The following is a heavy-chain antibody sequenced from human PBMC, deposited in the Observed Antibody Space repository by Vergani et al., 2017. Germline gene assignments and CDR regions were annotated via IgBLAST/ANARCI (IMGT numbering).Heavy chain of an antibody. CDR3: AKDYLDDGGIDY. D-gene: IGHD3-16*01. CDR1: GFTFSSYG. Sequence: QVQLVESGGGVVQPGRSLRLSCAASGFTFSSYGMHWVRQAPGKGLEWVAVISYDGSNKYYADSVKGRFTISRDNSKNTLYLQMNSLRAEDTAVYYCAKDYLDDGGIDYWGQGTLVTVSS. CDR2: ISYDGSNK. J-gene: IGHJ4*02. V-gene: IGHV3-30*18.